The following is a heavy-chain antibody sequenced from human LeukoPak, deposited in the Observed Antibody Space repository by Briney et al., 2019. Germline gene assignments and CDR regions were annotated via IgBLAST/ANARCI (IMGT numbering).Heavy chain of an antibody. CDR2: IRSHGSDK. J-gene: IGHJ3*02. V-gene: IGHV3-30*02. CDR3: AKCADSSSHSAFDI. D-gene: IGHD6-13*01. Sequence: GGSLRLSCAASGFTFSSYAMHWVRQAPGKGLEWVAFIRSHGSDKFYADSVKGRFTISRDNSKSTLYLQMNSLRAEDTAVYYCAKCADSSSHSAFDIWGQGTMVTVSS. CDR1: GFTFSSYA.